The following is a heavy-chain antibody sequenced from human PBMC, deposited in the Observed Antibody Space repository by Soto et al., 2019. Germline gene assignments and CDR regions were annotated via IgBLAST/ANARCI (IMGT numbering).Heavy chain of an antibody. V-gene: IGHV3-53*01. CDR3: ARDTDYYGMDV. CDR2: IYSASST. J-gene: IGHJ6*02. CDR1: GFTVSHNY. Sequence: EVQLVESGGGLIQPGGSLRLSCAASGFTVSHNYMSWVRQAPGEGLEWVSVIYSASSTYYADSVKDRFTISRDNSKNTLYLQMNSLRAEDTAVYYCARDTDYYGMDVWGQGTTVTVSS. D-gene: IGHD4-17*01.